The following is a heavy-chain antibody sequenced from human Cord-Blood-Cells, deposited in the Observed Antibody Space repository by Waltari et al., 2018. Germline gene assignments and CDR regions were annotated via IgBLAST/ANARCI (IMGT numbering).Heavy chain of an antibody. J-gene: IGHJ4*02. V-gene: IGHV4-34*01. D-gene: IGHD2-21*02. CDR1: GGSFSGYY. Sequence: VQLQQWGAGLLKPSETLSLTCAVYGGSFSGYYWSWIRQPPGKGLEWIGEINHSGSTNYNPSLKSRVTISVDTSKNQFSLKLSSVTAADTAVYYCARRHYTVVTPFDYWGQGTLVTVSS. CDR3: ARRHYTVVTPFDY. CDR2: INHSGST.